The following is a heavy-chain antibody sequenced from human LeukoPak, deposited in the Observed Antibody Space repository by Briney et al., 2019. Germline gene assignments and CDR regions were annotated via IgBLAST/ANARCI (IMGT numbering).Heavy chain of an antibody. CDR3: AREGIAAAGVTLDYYYGMDV. J-gene: IGHJ6*04. CDR1: GVSISSYY. Sequence: SETLSLTCTVSGVSISSYYWSWIRQPPGKGLEWIGYIYYSGSTNYNPSLKSRVTISVDTSKNQFSLKLSSVTAADTAVYYCAREGIAAAGVTLDYYYGMDVWGKGTTVTVSS. V-gene: IGHV4-59*01. D-gene: IGHD6-13*01. CDR2: IYYSGST.